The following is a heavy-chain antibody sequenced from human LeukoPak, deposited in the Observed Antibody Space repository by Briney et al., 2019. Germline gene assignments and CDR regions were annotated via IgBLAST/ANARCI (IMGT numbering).Heavy chain of an antibody. CDR2: IYTSGST. V-gene: IGHV4-4*07. D-gene: IGHD3-16*01. CDR3: ARDDRGGNLGY. Sequence: SETLSLTCTVFGGSINNYYWSWIRQTAGKGLVWIGRIYTSGSTDYNPSLKSRVTISLDTSKNQFSLKLNSVTAADTAVYYCARDDRGGNLGYWGQGTLVTVSS. CDR1: GGSINNYY. J-gene: IGHJ4*02.